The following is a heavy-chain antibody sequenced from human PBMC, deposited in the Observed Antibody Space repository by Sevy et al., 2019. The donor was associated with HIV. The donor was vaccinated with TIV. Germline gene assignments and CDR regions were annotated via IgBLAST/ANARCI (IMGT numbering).Heavy chain of an antibody. J-gene: IGHJ4*02. V-gene: IGHV3-30*04. D-gene: IGHD6-19*01. Sequence: GGSLRLSCAASGFTFRTSAMHWVRQAPGKGLERVAFISNDGSIEYYADSVKGRFTISRDNSKNTLYLQMNSLRAEDTAVYYCARDGISSGWYRGYYFDHWSQGTLVTVSS. CDR2: ISNDGSIE. CDR3: ARDGISSGWYRGYYFDH. CDR1: GFTFRTSA.